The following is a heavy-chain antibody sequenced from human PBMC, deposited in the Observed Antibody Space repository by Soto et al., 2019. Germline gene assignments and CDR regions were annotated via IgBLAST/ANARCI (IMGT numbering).Heavy chain of an antibody. CDR2: MNPNSGNT. CDR1: GYTFTSYD. V-gene: IGHV1-8*01. Sequence: QVQLVQSGAEVKKPGASVKVSCKASGYTFTSYDINWVRQATGQGLEWMGWMNPNSGNTGYGQKFQGRVTMTKNTSISTAYMELSSLRSEDTAVYYCARGLVVVAATPFYYYGMDVRGQGTTVTVSS. D-gene: IGHD2-15*01. CDR3: ARGLVVVAATPFYYYGMDV. J-gene: IGHJ6*02.